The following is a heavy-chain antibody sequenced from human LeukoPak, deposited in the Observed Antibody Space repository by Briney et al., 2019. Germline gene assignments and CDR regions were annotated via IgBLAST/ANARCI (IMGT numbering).Heavy chain of an antibody. D-gene: IGHD3-16*01. CDR1: GGTFSSYA. J-gene: IGHJ4*02. V-gene: IGHV1-69*05. CDR3: ARDEGGDASVWPHFDY. Sequence: SVKVSCKASGGTFSSYAISWVLQAPGQGLEWMGRIIPIFGTANYAQKFQGRVTITTDESTSTAYMELSSLRSEDTAVYYCARDEGGDASVWPHFDYWGQGTLVTVSS. CDR2: IIPIFGTA.